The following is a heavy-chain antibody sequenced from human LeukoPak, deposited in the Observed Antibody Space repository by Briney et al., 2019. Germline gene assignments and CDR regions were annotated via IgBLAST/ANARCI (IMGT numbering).Heavy chain of an antibody. J-gene: IGHJ4*02. CDR3: AKGRRGVRGVMDY. CDR1: GFTFDDYA. CDR2: ISWNSGSI. D-gene: IGHD3-10*01. Sequence: GGSLRLSCAASGFTFDDYAMHWVRQAPGKGLEWVSGISWNSGSIGYADSVKGRFTISRDNAKNPLYLQMNSLRAEDTALYYCAKGRRGVRGVMDYWGQGTLVTVSS. V-gene: IGHV3-9*01.